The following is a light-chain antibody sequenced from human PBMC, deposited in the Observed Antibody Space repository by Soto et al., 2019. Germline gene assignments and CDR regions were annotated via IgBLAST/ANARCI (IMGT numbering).Light chain of an antibody. Sequence: QSALTQPASVSGSPGPSITISCTGTRSDVGGYNYVSWYQQHPGKAPKLLTYDVSNRPSRVSNRFSGSKSGTTASLTISGLQAEDEAYYYCSSYTSSSTLVLFGGGTKLTVL. CDR1: RSDVGGYNY. CDR2: DVS. J-gene: IGLJ2*01. V-gene: IGLV2-14*01. CDR3: SSYTSSSTLVL.